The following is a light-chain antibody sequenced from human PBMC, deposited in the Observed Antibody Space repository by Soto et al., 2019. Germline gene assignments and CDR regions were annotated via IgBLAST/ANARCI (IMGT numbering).Light chain of an antibody. J-gene: IGLJ1*01. CDR3: SSYTSSTTLV. CDR2: DVY. V-gene: IGLV2-14*03. CDR1: RGDIGGYNY. Sequence: QSVLTQPASVSASPGQSITISCTGTRGDIGGYNYVSWYQQHPGKAPKLMIYDVYHRPSGVSNRFSASKSGNTAPLTISGLQAEDEADYYCSSYTSSTTLVFGTGTKVTV.